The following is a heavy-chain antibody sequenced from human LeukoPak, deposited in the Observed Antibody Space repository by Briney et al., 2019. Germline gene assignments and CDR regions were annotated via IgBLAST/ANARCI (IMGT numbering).Heavy chain of an antibody. CDR1: GFTFDNAW. J-gene: IGHJ4*02. D-gene: IGHD3-22*01. V-gene: IGHV3-23*01. CDR3: ARGDSSDYQVNDY. Sequence: QTGGSLRLSCAASGFTFDNAWISWVRQAPGKGLEWVSGISGSDGSTYYADSVKGRFTISRDNSKNTLFLQMNGLRAEDTAAYYCARGDSSDYQVNDYWGQGTLVTVSS. CDR2: ISGSDGST.